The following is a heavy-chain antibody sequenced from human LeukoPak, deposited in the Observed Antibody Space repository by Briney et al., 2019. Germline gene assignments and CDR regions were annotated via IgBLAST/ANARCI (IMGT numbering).Heavy chain of an antibody. D-gene: IGHD2-21*01. J-gene: IGHJ6*03. CDR2: IYSSGST. CDR1: GGSLSGRSYS. CDR3: ARHPYSVALVMDV. V-gene: IGHV4-39*01. Sequence: SETLSLTCTVSGGSLSGRSYSWGWIRQPPGKGLEWIGSIYSSGSTYYNPSLKSRVTVSVDTSKNQFSLKLSSVTAADTAVFYCARHPYSVALVMDVWGKGTTVTVSS.